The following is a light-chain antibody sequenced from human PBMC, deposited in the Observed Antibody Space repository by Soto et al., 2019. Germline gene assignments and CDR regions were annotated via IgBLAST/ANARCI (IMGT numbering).Light chain of an antibody. J-gene: IGKJ2*01. V-gene: IGKV1-5*01. CDR1: QSISTL. Sequence: DIQMTQSPSTLSASVGDRVTITCRASQSISTLLAWYQQKPGKAPKLLIYDASSLENGDPARFSGSGSGTEVTLAISSLQSDDFATYYCQKNKSPPYTFGQGTRLEIK. CDR2: DAS. CDR3: QKNKSPPYT.